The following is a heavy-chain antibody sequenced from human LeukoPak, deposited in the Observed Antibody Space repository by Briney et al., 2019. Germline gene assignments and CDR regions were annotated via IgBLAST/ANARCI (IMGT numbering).Heavy chain of an antibody. CDR3: ALWGHSSSWPYYYYMDV. CDR1: GYTFTSYD. V-gene: IGHV1-8*01. D-gene: IGHD6-13*01. Sequence: ASVKVSCKASGYTFTSYDTNWVRQATGQELEWMGWMNPNSGNTGYAQKFQGRVTMTRNTSISTAYMELSSLRSEDTAVYYCALWGHSSSWPYYYYMDVWGKGTTVTVSS. CDR2: MNPNSGNT. J-gene: IGHJ6*03.